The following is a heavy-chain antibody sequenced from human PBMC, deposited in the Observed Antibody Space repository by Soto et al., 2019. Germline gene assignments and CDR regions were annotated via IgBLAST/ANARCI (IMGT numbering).Heavy chain of an antibody. Sequence: SVKVSCKASGFTFTSSAMQWVRQARGQRLEWIGWIVVGSGNTNYAQKFQERVTITRDMSTSTAYMELSSLRSEDTAVYCCAAGGYYYDSSGYYSYYYYYGMDVWGQGTTVTVSS. D-gene: IGHD3-22*01. CDR2: IVVGSGNT. CDR3: AAGGYYYDSSGYYSYYYYYGMDV. CDR1: GFTFTSSA. V-gene: IGHV1-58*02. J-gene: IGHJ6*02.